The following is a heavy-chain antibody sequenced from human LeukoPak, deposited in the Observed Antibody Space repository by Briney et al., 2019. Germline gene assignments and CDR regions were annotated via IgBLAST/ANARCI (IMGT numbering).Heavy chain of an antibody. V-gene: IGHV4-31*03. CDR2: IYYSGST. CDR3: ARGGRRDGYNFDY. J-gene: IGHJ4*02. CDR1: GGSISSGGYY. D-gene: IGHD5-24*01. Sequence: SQTLSLTCTVSGGSISSGGYYWSWTRQHPGKGLEWIGYIYYSGSTYYNPSLKSRVTISVDTSKNQFSLKLSSVTAADTAVYYCARGGRRDGYNFDYWGQGTLVTVS.